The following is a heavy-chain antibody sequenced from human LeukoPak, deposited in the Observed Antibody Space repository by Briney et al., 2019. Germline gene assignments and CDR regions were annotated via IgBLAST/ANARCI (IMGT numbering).Heavy chain of an antibody. D-gene: IGHD2-2*01. CDR1: GFTFSSYE. V-gene: IGHV3-48*03. J-gene: IGHJ6*02. CDR3: AREMVVPAATTYYYYGMDV. CDR2: ISSSGSTI. Sequence: GGSLRLSCAASGFTFSSYEMNGVRQAPGKGLEWVSYISSSGSTIYYADSVKGRFTISRDNAKNSLYLQMNSLRAEDTAVYYCAREMVVPAATTYYYYGMDVWGQGTTVTVSS.